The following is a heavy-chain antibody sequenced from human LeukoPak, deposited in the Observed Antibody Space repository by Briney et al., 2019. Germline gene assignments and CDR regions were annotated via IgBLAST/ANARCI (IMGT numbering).Heavy chain of an antibody. CDR2: ISAYNGNT. CDR1: GYTFTSYG. V-gene: IGHV1-18*01. Sequence: ASVKVSCKASGYTFTSYGIGWVRQAPGQGLEWMGWISAYNGNTNYAQKLQGRVTMTTDTSTSTAYMELRSLRSDDTAVYYCARDSHSSSWYEGFDYWGQGTLVTVSS. D-gene: IGHD6-13*01. CDR3: ARDSHSSSWYEGFDY. J-gene: IGHJ4*02.